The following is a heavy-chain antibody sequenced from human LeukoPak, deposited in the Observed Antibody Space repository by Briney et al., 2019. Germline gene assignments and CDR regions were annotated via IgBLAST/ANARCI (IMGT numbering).Heavy chain of an antibody. D-gene: IGHD7-27*01. Sequence: GGSLRLSCAASGFAFSAYEMNWVRQTPGKGLEYVSSIGSGGSTFYAGSVKGRFSISRDISQNTVFLQMNSLRVEDTAMYFCAKKLPGASYYFDFWGQGTLVTVSS. CDR3: AKKLPGASYYFDF. J-gene: IGHJ4*02. V-gene: IGHV3-23*01. CDR1: GFAFSAYE. CDR2: IGSGGST.